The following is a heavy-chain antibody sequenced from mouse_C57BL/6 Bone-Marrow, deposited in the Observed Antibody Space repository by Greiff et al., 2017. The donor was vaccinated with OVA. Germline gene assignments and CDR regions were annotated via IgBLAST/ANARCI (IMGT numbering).Heavy chain of an antibody. D-gene: IGHD1-1*01. CDR1: GFSLTSYG. V-gene: IGHV2-5*01. J-gene: IGHJ1*03. CDR2: IWRGGST. CDR3: AKNSGSSPHWYFDV. Sequence: QVQLQQSGPGLVQPSQSLSITCTVSGFSLTSYGVHWVRQSPGKGLEWLGVIWRGGSTDYNAAFMSRLSITKDNSKSQVFFKMNSLQADDTAIYYCAKNSGSSPHWYFDVWGTGTTVTVSS.